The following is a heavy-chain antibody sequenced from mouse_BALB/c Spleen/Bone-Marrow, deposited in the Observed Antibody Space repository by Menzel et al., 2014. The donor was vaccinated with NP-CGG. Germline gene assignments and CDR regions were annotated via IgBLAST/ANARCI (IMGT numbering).Heavy chain of an antibody. Sequence: VQLQQSGVGVVRPGTSVKVSCKASGYAFTNYLIEWVKQRPGQGLEWIGVINPGSGGTNYNEKFKGKATLTADKSSSTAYMQLSSLTSDDSAVYFCARGDYRYDGFAYWGQGTLVTVSA. CDR2: INPGSGGT. V-gene: IGHV1-54*01. J-gene: IGHJ3*01. D-gene: IGHD2-14*01. CDR3: ARGDYRYDGFAY. CDR1: GYAFTNYL.